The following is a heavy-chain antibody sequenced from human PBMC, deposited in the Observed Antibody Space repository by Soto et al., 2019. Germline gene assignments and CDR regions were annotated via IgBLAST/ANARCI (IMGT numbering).Heavy chain of an antibody. CDR1: GDSMRSGGYA. Sequence: SETLSLTCAVSGDSMRSGGYAWNWIRQPPGMGPEWLGCVYAAGTTYSNPSLKSRVTMSVDRSKNQFALKLSSVTAADTAVYYCARGSNPPLDYGSSAYYNYYYSMDVWGQGTTVTVSS. J-gene: IGHJ6*02. D-gene: IGHD3-22*01. V-gene: IGHV4-30-2*01. CDR3: ARGSNPPLDYGSSAYYNYYYSMDV. CDR2: VYAAGTT.